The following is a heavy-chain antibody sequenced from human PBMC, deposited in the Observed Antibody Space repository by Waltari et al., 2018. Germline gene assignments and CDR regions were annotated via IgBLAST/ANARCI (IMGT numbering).Heavy chain of an antibody. CDR3: ARAAKVAAAGTIVWFDP. Sequence: QVQLVQSGAEVKKPGSSVKVSCKASGGTFSSYAISWVRQAPGQGLEWMGGLIPIFGTANYAQKFQGRVTITADEATSTAYMELSSLRSEDTAVYYCARAAKVAAAGTIVWFDPWGQGTLVTVSS. J-gene: IGHJ5*02. D-gene: IGHD6-13*01. CDR1: GGTFSSYA. CDR2: LIPIFGTA. V-gene: IGHV1-69*01.